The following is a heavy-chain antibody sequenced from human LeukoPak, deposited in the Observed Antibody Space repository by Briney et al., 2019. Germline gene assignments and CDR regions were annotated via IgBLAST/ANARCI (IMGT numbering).Heavy chain of an antibody. CDR1: GFIVSSNH. CDR3: ARSPGVGQGGDYGGYYYGMDV. D-gene: IGHD4-17*01. J-gene: IGHJ6*02. Sequence: GGSLRLSCAASGFIVSSNHMNWVRQTPGKGLEWASIIHINAGTTHYADSVKGRFIISRDNSENTVYLQMNNLRADDSAVYYCARSPGVGQGGDYGGYYYGMDVWGQGTTVTVSS. CDR2: IHINAGTT. V-gene: IGHV3-66*01.